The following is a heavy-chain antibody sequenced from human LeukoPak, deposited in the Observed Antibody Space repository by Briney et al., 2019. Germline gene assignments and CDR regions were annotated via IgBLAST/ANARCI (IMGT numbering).Heavy chain of an antibody. CDR1: GGSISSSSYY. J-gene: IGHJ3*02. D-gene: IGHD3-22*01. CDR3: ARDPPSPYYYDSSGGAFDI. V-gene: IGHV4-39*02. CDR2: IYYSGST. Sequence: PSETLSLTCTVSGGSISSSSYYWGWIRQPPGKGLEWIGSIYYSGSTYYNPSLKSRVTISVDTSKNQFSLKLSSVTAADTAVYYCARDPPSPYYYDSSGGAFDIWGQGTMVTVSS.